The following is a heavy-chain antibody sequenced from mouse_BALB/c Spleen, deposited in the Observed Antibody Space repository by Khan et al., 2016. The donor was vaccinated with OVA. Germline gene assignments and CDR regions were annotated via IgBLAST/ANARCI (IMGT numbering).Heavy chain of an antibody. CDR1: GYTFTSYW. CDR3: ARVITRDN. Sequence: QVQLQQPGAELVKPGASVKLSCKASGYTFTSYWMHWVKQRPGQGLEWIGEINPSNGRTNYNEKFKSKATLTVDTSSSTAYMQLSSPTSEDSAVYYCARVITRDNWGQGTTLTVSS. D-gene: IGHD6-1*01. J-gene: IGHJ2*01. V-gene: IGHV1S81*02. CDR2: INPSNGRT.